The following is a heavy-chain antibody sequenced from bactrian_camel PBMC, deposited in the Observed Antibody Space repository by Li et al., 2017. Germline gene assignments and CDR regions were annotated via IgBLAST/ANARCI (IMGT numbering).Heavy chain of an antibody. J-gene: IGHJ4*01. V-gene: IGHV3S40*01. CDR3: AADYSGGYYYSYNY. CDR1: EFTFSTYY. D-gene: IGHD2*01. CDR2: INSGGGST. Sequence: VQLVESGGGLVQPGGSLRLSCTASEFTFSTYYMSWVRQAPGKGLEWVSTINSGGGSTYYADSVKGRFTTSSDNGNDTLYLQMNSLKPEDTAMYFCAADYSGGYYYSYNYWGQGTQVTVS.